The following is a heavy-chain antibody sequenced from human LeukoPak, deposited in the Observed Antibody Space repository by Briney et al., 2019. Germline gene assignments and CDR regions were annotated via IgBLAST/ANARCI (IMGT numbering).Heavy chain of an antibody. J-gene: IGHJ4*02. D-gene: IGHD3-10*01. CDR3: ASGPYGSRNFGY. CDR1: GGSISSYY. V-gene: IGHV4-59*01. Sequence: SETLSLTCAVSGGSISSYYWTWIRQPPGKGLEWIGYVFYNGDTNYNPSLKSRVTMSVDTSKNHFSLKLSSVTAADTAVYYCASGPYGSRNFGYWGQGTLVTVSS. CDR2: VFYNGDT.